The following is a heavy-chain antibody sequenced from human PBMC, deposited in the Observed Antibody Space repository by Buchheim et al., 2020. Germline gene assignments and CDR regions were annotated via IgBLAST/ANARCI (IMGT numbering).Heavy chain of an antibody. J-gene: IGHJ4*02. Sequence: EVQLVESGGGLVQPGGSLRLSCAASGFMFSSYEMNWVRQAPGKGLEWVSYISSSGDTIHYADPVKGRFPIPRDNAKNSLDLQMNSLRVDDTAVYYCARDRGFVIDYWGQGAL. CDR2: ISSSGDTI. D-gene: IGHD3-10*01. CDR1: GFMFSSYE. V-gene: IGHV3-48*03. CDR3: ARDRGFVIDY.